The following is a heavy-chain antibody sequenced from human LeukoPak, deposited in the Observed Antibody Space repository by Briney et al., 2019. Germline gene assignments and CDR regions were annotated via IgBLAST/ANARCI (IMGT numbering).Heavy chain of an antibody. CDR1: GGTFSSYA. V-gene: IGHV1-69*06. D-gene: IGHD6-13*01. J-gene: IGHJ4*02. CDR3: ASRPNVAAAGSNFDY. Sequence: ASVKVSCKASGGTFSSYAISWVRQAPGQGLEWMGGIIPIFGTANYAQKFQGRVTITADKSTSTAYMELSSLRSEDTAVYYCASRPNVAAAGSNFDYWGQGILVTVSS. CDR2: IIPIFGTA.